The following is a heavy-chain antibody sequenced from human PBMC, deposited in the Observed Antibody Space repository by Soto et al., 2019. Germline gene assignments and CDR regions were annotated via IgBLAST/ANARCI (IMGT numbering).Heavy chain of an antibody. CDR1: GGSISSGDYY. Sequence: SETLSLTCTVSGGSISSGDYYWSWIRQPPGKGLEWIGYIYYSGSTYYNPSLKSRVTISVDTSKNQFSLKLGSVTAADTAVYYCARDPQDWYFDLWGRGTLVTVSS. V-gene: IGHV4-30-4*01. CDR2: IYYSGST. CDR3: ARDPQDWYFDL. J-gene: IGHJ2*01.